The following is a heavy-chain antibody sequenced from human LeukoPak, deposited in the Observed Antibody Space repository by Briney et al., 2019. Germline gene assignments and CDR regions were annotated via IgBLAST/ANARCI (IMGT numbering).Heavy chain of an antibody. Sequence: GRSLRLSCAASGFTVSSNYMSWVRQAPGKGLEWVSVIYSGGSTDYADSVKGRFTISRDTSKNTLYLQMNSLRVEDTAVYYCARDIQRAVFGVVTGFEASDIWGQGTRVIVSS. CDR2: IYSGGST. CDR1: GFTVSSNY. CDR3: ARDIQRAVFGVVTGFEASDI. D-gene: IGHD3-3*01. V-gene: IGHV3-53*01. J-gene: IGHJ3*02.